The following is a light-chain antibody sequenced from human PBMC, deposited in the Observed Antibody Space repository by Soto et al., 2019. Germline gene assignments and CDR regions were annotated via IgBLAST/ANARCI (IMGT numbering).Light chain of an antibody. CDR1: SSNIGAGYD. CDR2: GGS. CDR3: QSYDRSLSGTV. Sequence: QSVLTQPPPVSGAPGQRVTISCTGSSSNIGAGYDVHWYQHQPGTAPKLLIYGGSSRPSGVPDRFSGSKSGTSASLAITGLQAEDEADYYCQSYDRSLSGTVFGTGTKVTVL. J-gene: IGLJ1*01. V-gene: IGLV1-40*01.